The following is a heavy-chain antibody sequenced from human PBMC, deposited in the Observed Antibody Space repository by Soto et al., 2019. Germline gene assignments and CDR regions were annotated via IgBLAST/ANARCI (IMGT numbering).Heavy chain of an antibody. CDR2: ISAYNGNT. D-gene: IGHD3-3*01. J-gene: IGHJ6*02. V-gene: IGHV1-18*01. CDR1: GYTLTSYG. CDR3: ARDVRNYDFWSGYGNDDYYYGMDV. Sequence: ASVKVSCKASGYTLTSYGISWVRQAPGQGLEWMGWISAYNGNTNYAQKLQGRVTMTTDTSTSTAYMELRSLRSDDTAVYYCARDVRNYDFWSGYGNDDYYYGMDVWGQGTTVTVSS.